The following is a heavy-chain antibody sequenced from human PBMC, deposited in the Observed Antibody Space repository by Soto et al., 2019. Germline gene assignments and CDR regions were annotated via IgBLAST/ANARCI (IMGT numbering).Heavy chain of an antibody. CDR3: AKETNYYDSSGYLDY. J-gene: IGHJ4*02. D-gene: IGHD3-22*01. CDR2: ISGSGGST. CDR1: GFTFSSYA. Sequence: PGGSLRLSCAASGFTFSSYAMSWVRQAPGKGLEWVSAISGSGGSTDYADSVKGRFTISRDNSKNTLYLQMNSLRAEDTAVYYCAKETNYYDSSGYLDYWGQGTLVTVSS. V-gene: IGHV3-23*01.